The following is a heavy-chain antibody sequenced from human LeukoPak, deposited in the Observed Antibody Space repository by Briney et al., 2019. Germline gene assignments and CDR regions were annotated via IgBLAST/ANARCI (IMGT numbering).Heavy chain of an antibody. J-gene: IGHJ6*02. V-gene: IGHV1-69*13. CDR3: ARNSLRAVKSPLGREYYYYGMDV. CDR2: IIPIFGTA. Sequence: EASVKVSCKASGYTFTGYYMHWVRQAPGQGLEWVGGIIPIFGTANYAQKFQGRVTITADESTSTAYMELSSLRSEDTAVYYCARNSLRAVKSPLGREYYYYGMDVWGQGTTVTVSS. D-gene: IGHD4-23*01. CDR1: GYTFTGYY.